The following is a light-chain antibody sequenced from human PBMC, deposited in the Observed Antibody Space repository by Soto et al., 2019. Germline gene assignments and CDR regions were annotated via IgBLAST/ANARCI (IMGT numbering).Light chain of an antibody. V-gene: IGKV3-20*01. J-gene: IGKJ5*01. Sequence: EVVLTQSPGTLSLSPGERATLSCRASQSVTSTYLAWYQQKPGQAPRLLIYGASSRAIGIPDRFSGSVSGSDFILTINRLEPEDFAVYYCQQYGSSHTFGQVARLANK. CDR3: QQYGSSHT. CDR1: QSVTSTY. CDR2: GAS.